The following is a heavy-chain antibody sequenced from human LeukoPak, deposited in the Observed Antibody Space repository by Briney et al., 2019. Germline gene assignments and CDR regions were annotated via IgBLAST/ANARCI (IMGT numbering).Heavy chain of an antibody. CDR3: ARDGRYYYDSSGYKGWFDP. CDR1: GGSISSYY. J-gene: IGHJ5*02. D-gene: IGHD3-22*01. CDR2: IYTSGST. Sequence: SETLSLTCTVSGGSISSYYWSWIRQPAGKGLEWIGRIYTSGSTNYNPSLKSRVTMSVDTSKNQFSLKLSSVAAADTAVYYCARDGRYYYDSSGYKGWFDPWGQGTLVTVSS. V-gene: IGHV4-4*07.